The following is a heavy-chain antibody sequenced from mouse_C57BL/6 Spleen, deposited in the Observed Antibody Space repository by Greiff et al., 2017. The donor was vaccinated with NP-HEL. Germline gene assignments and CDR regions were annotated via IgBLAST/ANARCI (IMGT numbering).Heavy chain of an antibody. D-gene: IGHD2-3*01. CDR3: ARPDGSYFDY. CDR1: GFTFSSYT. CDR2: ISGGGGNT. Sequence: EVKLVESGGGLVKPGGSLKLSCAASGFTFSSYTMSWVRQTPEKRLEWVATISGGGGNTYYPDSVKGRFTISRDNAKNTLYLQMSSLRSEDTALYYCARPDGSYFDYWGKGTTLTVSS. J-gene: IGHJ2*01. V-gene: IGHV5-9*01.